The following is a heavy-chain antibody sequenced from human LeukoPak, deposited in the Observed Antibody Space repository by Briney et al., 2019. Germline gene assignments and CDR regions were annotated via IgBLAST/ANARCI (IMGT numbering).Heavy chain of an antibody. D-gene: IGHD2-15*01. CDR1: ISXXY. J-gene: IGHJ2*01. V-gene: IGHV4-59*01. CDR2: XXYSGST. CDR3: ARVEVVVVAATRYWYFDL. Sequence: ISXXYWXWIRXXXGXXXXXXXXXXYSGSTNYNPSLKSRVTISVDTSKNQFSLKLSSVTAADTAVYYCARVEVVVVAATRYWYFDLWGRGTLVTVSS.